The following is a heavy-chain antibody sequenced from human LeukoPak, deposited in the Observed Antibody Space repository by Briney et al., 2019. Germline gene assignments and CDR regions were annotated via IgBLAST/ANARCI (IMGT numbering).Heavy chain of an antibody. CDR2: IIPIFGTA. J-gene: IGHJ4*02. CDR3: ARGRAAGTVSDY. V-gene: IGHV1-69*05. CDR1: GGTFSSYA. D-gene: IGHD6-13*01. Sequence: ASVKVSCKASGGTFSSYAISWVRQAPGQGLEWMGGIIPIFGTANYAQRFQGRVTITTDESASTAYMELSSLRSEDTAVYYCARGRAAGTVSDYWGQGTLVTVSS.